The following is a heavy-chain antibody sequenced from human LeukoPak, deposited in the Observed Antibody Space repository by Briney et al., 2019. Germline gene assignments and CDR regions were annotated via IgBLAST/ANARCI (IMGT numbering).Heavy chain of an antibody. J-gene: IGHJ4*02. D-gene: IGHD3-16*02. Sequence: PGGSLRLSCAASGITVSSNYMSWVRQPPGKGLEWVSIIYSGGPTYYAHSVKGRFTISRDDSKNTLYLQMNTLRAEDTAVYYCARALPSYRHIDYWRQGTVVSVPS. CDR3: ARALPSYRHIDY. CDR1: GITVSSNY. V-gene: IGHV3-66*01. CDR2: IYSGGPT.